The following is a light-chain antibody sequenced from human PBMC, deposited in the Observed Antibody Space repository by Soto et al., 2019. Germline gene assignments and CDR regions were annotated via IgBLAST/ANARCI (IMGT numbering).Light chain of an antibody. CDR2: AAS. V-gene: IGKV1-9*01. CDR1: QGISSD. J-gene: IGKJ4*01. CDR3: QQLNSYPRT. Sequence: QLTQSPSSLSASVGDRVTITCRASQGISSDLAWYQQKPGKVPKLLIYAASTLQSGVPSRFSGSGSGADYTLTISSLQPEDFATYYCQQLNSYPRTFGGGTKVEIK.